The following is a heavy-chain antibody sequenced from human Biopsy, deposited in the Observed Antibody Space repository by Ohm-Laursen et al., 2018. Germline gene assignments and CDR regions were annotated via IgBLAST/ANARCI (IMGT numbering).Heavy chain of an antibody. D-gene: IGHD6-19*01. V-gene: IGHV3-33*01. J-gene: IGHJ5*02. CDR3: ASDRDSSGSFRWNH. CDR1: GLSFSTYG. CDR2: IWYDGSKK. Sequence: SLRLSCAASGLSFSTYGMHWVRQAPGKGLEWVVVIWYDGSKKYYADSVKGRFTITRDNSKNTLYLQMNSLRAEDTAVYYCASDRDSSGSFRWNHWGQGTLVTVSS.